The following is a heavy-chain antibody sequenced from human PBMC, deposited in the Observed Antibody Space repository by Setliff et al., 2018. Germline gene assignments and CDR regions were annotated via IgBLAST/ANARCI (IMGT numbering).Heavy chain of an antibody. CDR3: AKVIGGYPPRPSDY. Sequence: GGSLRLSCAASGFAFSTYAMHWVRQAPGKGLEWVAIIWYDGNIKHYADSVKGRCTISRDNSKNTLYLEMSSLRPEDTAVYYCAKVIGGYPPRPSDYWGQGTLVTVSS. D-gene: IGHD3-16*02. V-gene: IGHV3-30*02. J-gene: IGHJ4*02. CDR2: IWYDGNIK. CDR1: GFAFSTYA.